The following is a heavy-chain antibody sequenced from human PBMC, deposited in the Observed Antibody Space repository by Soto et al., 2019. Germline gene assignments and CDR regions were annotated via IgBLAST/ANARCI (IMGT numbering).Heavy chain of an antibody. CDR2: INSDGSST. J-gene: IGHJ6*03. D-gene: IGHD5-18*01. V-gene: IGHV3-74*01. CDR1: GFTFSSYW. Sequence: EVQLVESGGGLVQPGGSLRLSCAASGFTFSSYWMHWVRQAPGKGLVWVSRINSDGSSTSYADSVKGRFTISRDNPKKPLYLQMNSLISEDTAVYYCASNTAMANYYYYYMDVWGRGTTVTVSS. CDR3: ASNTAMANYYYYYMDV.